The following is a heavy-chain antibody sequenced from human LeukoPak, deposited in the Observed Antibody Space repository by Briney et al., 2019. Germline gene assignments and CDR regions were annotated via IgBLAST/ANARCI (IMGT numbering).Heavy chain of an antibody. CDR1: GGSISSGDYY. D-gene: IGHD4-17*01. V-gene: IGHV4-30-4*01. Sequence: PSETLSLTCTVSGGSISSGDYYWSWIRQPPGKGLEWIGYIYYSGSTYYDPSLKGRVTISVDTSKNQFSLKLSSVTAADTAVYYCARDGDYGEYVGAFDIWGQGTLVTVSS. CDR2: IYYSGST. J-gene: IGHJ3*02. CDR3: ARDGDYGEYVGAFDI.